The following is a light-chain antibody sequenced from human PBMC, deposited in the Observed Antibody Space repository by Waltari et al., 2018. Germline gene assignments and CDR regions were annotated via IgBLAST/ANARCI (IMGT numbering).Light chain of an antibody. CDR2: GNS. J-gene: IGLJ3*02. V-gene: IGLV1-40*01. CDR3: QSYDSSLSVLWV. Sequence: QSVLTRPPSVSGAPGQRVTISCTGSSSNIGAGYDVHWYQQLPGTAPKLLIYGNSNRPSGVRDRFSGSKSGTAASLAITGLQAEDEADYYCQSYDSSLSVLWVFGGGTKLTVL. CDR1: SSNIGAGYD.